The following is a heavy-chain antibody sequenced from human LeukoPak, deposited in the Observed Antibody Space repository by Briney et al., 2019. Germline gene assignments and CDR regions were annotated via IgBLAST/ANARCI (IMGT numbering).Heavy chain of an antibody. Sequence: SETLSLTCTVSGGSISSSSYYWGWIRQPPGKGLEWIGSIYYSGSTYYNPSLKSRVTISVDTSKNQFSLKLSSVTAADTAVYYCARGLLLWFGEYYFDYWGQGTLVTVSS. CDR3: ARGLLLWFGEYYFDY. D-gene: IGHD3-10*01. V-gene: IGHV4-39*07. CDR2: IYYSGST. J-gene: IGHJ4*02. CDR1: GGSISSSSYY.